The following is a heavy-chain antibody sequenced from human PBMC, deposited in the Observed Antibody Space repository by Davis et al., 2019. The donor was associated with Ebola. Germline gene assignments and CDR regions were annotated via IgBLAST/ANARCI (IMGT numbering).Heavy chain of an antibody. J-gene: IGHJ4*02. CDR1: GVNFTTFS. Sequence: PGGSLRLSCAAAGVNFTTFSINWLRQAPGKRLEWVASIGSSGNYIHYAASVKGRFTISRDNAKNSVHLQMNSLRGEDTAVYYCGTKVKGDPCSGGSCYYGFWGQGTLVTVSS. CDR2: IGSSGNYI. CDR3: GTKVKGDPCSGGSCYYGF. D-gene: IGHD2-15*01. V-gene: IGHV3-21*01.